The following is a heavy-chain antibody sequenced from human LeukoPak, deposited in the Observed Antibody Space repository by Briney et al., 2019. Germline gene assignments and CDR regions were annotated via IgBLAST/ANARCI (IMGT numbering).Heavy chain of an antibody. CDR3: ARENGCISCSYNLDY. D-gene: IGHD2-2*01. Sequence: GGSLRLSCAASGFTFSSYAMHWVRQAPGKGLEGVAVISYDGSNKYYADSVKGRFTISRDNSKNTLYLQMNSLRAEDTAVYYCARENGCISCSYNLDYWGQGTLVTVS. CDR1: GFTFSSYA. CDR2: ISYDGSNK. J-gene: IGHJ4*02. V-gene: IGHV3-30*04.